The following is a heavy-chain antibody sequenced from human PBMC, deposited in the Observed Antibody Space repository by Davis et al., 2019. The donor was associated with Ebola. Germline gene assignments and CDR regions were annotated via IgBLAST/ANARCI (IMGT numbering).Heavy chain of an antibody. V-gene: IGHV4-59*12. J-gene: IGHJ4*02. CDR3: AAAGTFDY. Sequence: MPSETLSLTCTVSGGSISSYYWSWIRQPPGKGLEWIGYIYYSGSTNYNPSLKSRVTISVDKSKNQFSLKLSSVTAADTAVYYCAAAGTFDYWGQGTLVTVSS. CDR2: IYYSGST. CDR1: GGSISSYY. D-gene: IGHD6-13*01.